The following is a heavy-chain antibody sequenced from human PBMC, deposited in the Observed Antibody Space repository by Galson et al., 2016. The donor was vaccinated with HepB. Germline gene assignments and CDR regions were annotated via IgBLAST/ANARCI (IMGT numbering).Heavy chain of an antibody. V-gene: IGHV1-2*06. Sequence: SVKVSCKASGYTFTGYYMHWVRQAPGQGLEWMGRINPNSGGTNYAQKFQGRFTMTRDTSISTDYMELSRLRSDDTAVYYCTRGEYLLCWFDHWGQGTLVTVSS. CDR1: GYTFTGYY. CDR3: TRGEYLLCWFDH. CDR2: INPNSGGT. J-gene: IGHJ5*02. D-gene: IGHD2/OR15-2a*01.